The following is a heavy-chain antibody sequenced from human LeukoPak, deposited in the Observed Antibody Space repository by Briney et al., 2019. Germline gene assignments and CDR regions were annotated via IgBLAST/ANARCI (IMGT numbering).Heavy chain of an antibody. CDR2: LSSSGNTE. CDR3: VVHSATSCY. J-gene: IGHJ4*02. CDR1: GFTFNSYS. V-gene: IGHV3-30*03. D-gene: IGHD1-26*01. Sequence: PGGSLRLSCAASGFTFNSYSMHWVRQTPGKGLEWVAVLSSSGNTEYYADSVKGRFTIARDNSKNTLYLQMNSLRVEDTAVYYCVVHSATSCYWGQGTLVTVSS.